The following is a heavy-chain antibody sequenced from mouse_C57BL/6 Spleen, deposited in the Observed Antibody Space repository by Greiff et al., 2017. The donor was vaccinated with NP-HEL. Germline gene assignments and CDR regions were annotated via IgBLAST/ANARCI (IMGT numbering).Heavy chain of an antibody. V-gene: IGHV10-1*01. Sequence: EVQGVESGGGLVQPKGSLKLSCAASGFSFNTYAMNWVRQAPGKGLEWVARIRSKSNNYATYYADSVKDRFTISRDDSESMLYLQMNNLKTEDTAMYYCVRSHYDYDRVFDYWGQGTTLTVSS. J-gene: IGHJ2*01. CDR3: VRSHYDYDRVFDY. CDR2: IRSKSNNYAT. CDR1: GFSFNTYA. D-gene: IGHD2-4*01.